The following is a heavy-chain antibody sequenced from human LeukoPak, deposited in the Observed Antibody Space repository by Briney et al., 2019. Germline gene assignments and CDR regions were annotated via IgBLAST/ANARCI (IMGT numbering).Heavy chain of an antibody. CDR1: GCTFITYS. Sequence: PGGCHSLVCAASGCTFITYSMTWARQAPGKGLEWVSSISSSSSTKYYADSVKGRFTISRDNAKNSLYLQVSSLRDEDTAIYYCARMRGPTTGALDIWGPG. J-gene: IGHJ3*02. CDR2: ISSSSSTK. V-gene: IGHV3-48*02. CDR3: ARMRGPTTGALDI. D-gene: IGHD1-26*01.